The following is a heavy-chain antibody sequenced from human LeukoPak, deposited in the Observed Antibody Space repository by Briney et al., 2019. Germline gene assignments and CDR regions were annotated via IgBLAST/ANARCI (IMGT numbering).Heavy chain of an antibody. Sequence: PSETLSLTCTVSGDSISSSGYYWGWIRQPPGKGLEWIGNIHYSGSTNYNASLKSRVTISIDTSKNQFSLVLRSVTAADTAVYHCAKRGPGTGWSFDYWGQGTLITVSS. V-gene: IGHV4-39*01. CDR1: GDSISSSGYY. J-gene: IGHJ4*02. CDR2: IHYSGST. CDR3: AKRGPGTGWSFDY. D-gene: IGHD6-19*01.